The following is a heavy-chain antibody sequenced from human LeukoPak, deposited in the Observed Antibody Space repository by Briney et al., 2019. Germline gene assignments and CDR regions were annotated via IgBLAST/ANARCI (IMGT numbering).Heavy chain of an antibody. CDR1: GFTFSSYS. J-gene: IGHJ4*02. V-gene: IGHV3-21*01. CDR3: ARAKGITGTPRSPTGARSLPLDY. CDR2: ISSSSSYI. D-gene: IGHD1-7*01. Sequence: TGGSLRLSCAASGFTFSSYSMNWVRQAPGKGLEWVSSISSSSSYIYYADSVKGRFTISRDNAKNSLYLQMNSLRAEDTAVYYCARAKGITGTPRSPTGARSLPLDYWGQGTLVTVSS.